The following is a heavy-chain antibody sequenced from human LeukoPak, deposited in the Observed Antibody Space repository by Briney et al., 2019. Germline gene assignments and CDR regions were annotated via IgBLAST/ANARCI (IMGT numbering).Heavy chain of an antibody. CDR2: IYYSGST. J-gene: IGHJ4*02. D-gene: IGHD5-12*01. CDR3: ASEVATTEFDY. V-gene: IGHV4-39*01. CDR1: GGSISSSSYY. Sequence: PSETLSLTCTVSGGSISSSSYYWGWIRQPPGKGLEWIGSIYYSGSTYYNPSLKSRVTISVDTSKNQFSLKLSSVTAADTAVYYCASEVATTEFDYWGQGTLVTVSS.